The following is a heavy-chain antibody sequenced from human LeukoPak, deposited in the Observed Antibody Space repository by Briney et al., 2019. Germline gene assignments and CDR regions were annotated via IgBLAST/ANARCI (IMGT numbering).Heavy chain of an antibody. D-gene: IGHD2-15*01. CDR2: IYYDGST. J-gene: IGHJ4*02. V-gene: IGHV4-59*12. CDR1: GGSISSYY. CDR3: ARVGRAAPIDY. Sequence: SETLSLTCTVSGGSISSYYWSWIRQPPGKGLEWIGYIYYDGSTNYNPSLKSRVTISVDTSKNQFSLKLSSVTAADTAMYYCARVGRAAPIDYWGQGTLVTVSS.